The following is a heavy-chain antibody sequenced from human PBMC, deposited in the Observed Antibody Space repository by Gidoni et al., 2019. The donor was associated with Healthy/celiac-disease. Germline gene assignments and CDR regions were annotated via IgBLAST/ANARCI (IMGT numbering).Heavy chain of an antibody. J-gene: IGHJ6*02. CDR3: AKDIHYGDYGVGYYSYGMDV. V-gene: IGHV3-43D*04. CDR1: GWTFDDYA. Sequence: EVQLVESGGVVVQPGGSLRLSCAASGWTFDDYAMNWVRQAPGKGLEWVSLISWEGGSTYYADSVQCRFTISRDNSKNSLYLQMNSLRAEDTALYYCAKDIHYGDYGVGYYSYGMDVWGQGTTVTVSS. D-gene: IGHD4-17*01. CDR2: ISWEGGST.